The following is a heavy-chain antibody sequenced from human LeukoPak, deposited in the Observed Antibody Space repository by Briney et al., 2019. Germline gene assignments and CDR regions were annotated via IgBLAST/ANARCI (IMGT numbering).Heavy chain of an antibody. CDR2: IRSKANSYAT. CDR3: TRPFMVRGVDNWFDP. Sequence: GGSLKLSCAASGFTFSGSAMHWVRQASGKGLEWVGRIRSKANSYATAYAASVKGRFTISRDDSENTAYLQMNSLKTEDTAVYYCTRPFMVRGVDNWFDPWGQGTLVTVSS. V-gene: IGHV3-73*01. J-gene: IGHJ5*02. CDR1: GFTFSGSA. D-gene: IGHD3-10*01.